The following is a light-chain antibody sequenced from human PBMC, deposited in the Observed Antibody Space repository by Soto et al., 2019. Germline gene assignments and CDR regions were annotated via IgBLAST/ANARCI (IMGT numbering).Light chain of an antibody. CDR1: RHVYINA. CDR2: GAS. Sequence: VVLTQSPATLSLSPGERATLSCRASRHVYINALAWYQQKPGRTPTLLIFGASTRATDIPDRFSGTGSGTDFSLSINGVEPEDSGVYYCQQYGASPFTFGPGTRVEI. CDR3: QQYGASPFT. J-gene: IGKJ3*01. V-gene: IGKV3-20*01.